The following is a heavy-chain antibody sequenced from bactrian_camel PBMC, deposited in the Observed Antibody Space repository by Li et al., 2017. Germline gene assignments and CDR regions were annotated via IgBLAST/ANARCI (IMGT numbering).Heavy chain of an antibody. CDR2: IYTGGGAT. D-gene: IGHD2*01. V-gene: IGHV3S25*01. J-gene: IGHJ6*01. CDR1: EYTDC. CDR3: AADAGCGDSWAPDLGY. Sequence: GGSVQDGGSLRLSCVVSEYTDCLAWFRQAPGKEREGVAAIYTGGGATFYADSVKGRFTISQDNAKNTVYLQMNRLKPEDIAMYYCAADAGCGDSWAPDLGYWGQGTQVTVS.